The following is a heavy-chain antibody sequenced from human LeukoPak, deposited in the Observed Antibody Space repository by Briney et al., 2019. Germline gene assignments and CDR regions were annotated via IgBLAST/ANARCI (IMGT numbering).Heavy chain of an antibody. Sequence: PSETLSLTCTVSGGSISSSSYYWGWIRQPPGKGLEWIGSIYYSGSTYYNPSLKSRVTISVDTSKNQFSLKLSSVTAADTAVYYCARHGFGELLIDYWGQGTLVTVSS. J-gene: IGHJ4*02. D-gene: IGHD3-10*01. CDR1: GGSISSSSYY. CDR2: IYYSGST. V-gene: IGHV4-39*01. CDR3: ARHGFGELLIDY.